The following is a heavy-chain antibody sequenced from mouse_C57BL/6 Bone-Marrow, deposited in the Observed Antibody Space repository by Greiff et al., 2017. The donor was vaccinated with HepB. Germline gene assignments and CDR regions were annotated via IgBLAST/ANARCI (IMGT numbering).Heavy chain of an antibody. CDR2: IDPSDSET. CDR1: GYTFTSYW. J-gene: IGHJ2*01. CDR3: ARAVGSSVDY. V-gene: IGHV1-52*01. D-gene: IGHD1-1*01. Sequence: QVQLKQPGAELVRPGSSVKLSCKASGYTFTSYWMHWVKQRPIQGLEWIGNIDPSDSETHYNQKFKDKATLTVDKSSSTAYMQLSSLTSEDSAVYYCARAVGSSVDYWGQGTTLTVSS.